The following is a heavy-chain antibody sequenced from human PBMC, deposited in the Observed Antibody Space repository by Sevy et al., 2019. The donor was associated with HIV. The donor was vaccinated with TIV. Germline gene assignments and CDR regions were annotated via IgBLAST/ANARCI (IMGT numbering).Heavy chain of an antibody. V-gene: IGHV4-30-2*01. CDR1: GGSISSGGYS. CDR3: ARVVAAAGNAEYFQH. Sequence: SENLSLTCAVSGGSISSGGYSWSWIRQPPGKGLEWIGYIYHSGSTYYNPSLKSRETISVDRSKNQFSLKLSSVTAADTAVYYCARVVAAAGNAEYFQHWGQGTLVNVSS. J-gene: IGHJ1*01. CDR2: IYHSGST. D-gene: IGHD6-13*01.